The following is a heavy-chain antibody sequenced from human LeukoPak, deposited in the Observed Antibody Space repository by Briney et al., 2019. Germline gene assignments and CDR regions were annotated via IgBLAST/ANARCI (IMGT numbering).Heavy chain of an antibody. Sequence: SGPTLVKPTQTLTLTCTFSGSSLTTSGVGVGWIRQPPGKALEWLALINWDDQKVYSPSLQSRLSITKDTSKNQVVLTMTNVDPVDTATYYCAHRRDSSGYQYRYWFAPWGQGTLVTVSS. CDR2: INWDDQK. CDR1: GSSLTTSGVG. D-gene: IGHD3-22*01. J-gene: IGHJ5*02. V-gene: IGHV2-5*02. CDR3: AHRRDSSGYQYRYWFAP.